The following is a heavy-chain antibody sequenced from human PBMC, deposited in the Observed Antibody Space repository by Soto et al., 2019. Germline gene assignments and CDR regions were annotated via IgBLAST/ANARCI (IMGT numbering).Heavy chain of an antibody. J-gene: IGHJ4*02. D-gene: IGHD3-22*01. CDR2: ISYDGSNK. Sequence: GGSLRLSCAASGFTFSSYGMHWVRQAPGKGLGWVAVISYDGSNKYYADSVKGRFTISRDNSKNTLYLQMNSLRAEDTAVYYCAKAFGITMIVVVTSSDYWGQGTLVTVSS. CDR3: AKAFGITMIVVVTSSDY. CDR1: GFTFSSYG. V-gene: IGHV3-30*18.